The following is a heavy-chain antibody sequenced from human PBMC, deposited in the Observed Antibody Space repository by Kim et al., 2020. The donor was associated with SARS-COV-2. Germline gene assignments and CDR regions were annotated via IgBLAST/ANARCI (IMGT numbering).Heavy chain of an antibody. CDR3: ARRSTSSSGFSFDY. Sequence: SVQSRITIIPDTSENQFSLQLNSVTPEDTAVYYCARRSTSSSGFSFDYWGQGALVTVSS. D-gene: IGHD6-19*01. V-gene: IGHV6-1*01. J-gene: IGHJ4*02.